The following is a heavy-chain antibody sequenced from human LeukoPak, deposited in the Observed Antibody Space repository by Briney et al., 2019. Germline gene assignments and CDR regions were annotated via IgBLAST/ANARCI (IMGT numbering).Heavy chain of an antibody. V-gene: IGHV3-74*01. CDR2: INTNGSDT. CDR1: GFSFSSYW. Sequence: GGSLRLSCAASGFSFSSYWMYWVRQAPGKGLDWVSHINTNGSDTNYADSVKGRFTISRDNAKNTLYLQMNSLRAEDTAVYYCTRALIRQWLLNWGQGTLVTVSS. CDR3: TRALIRQWLLN. D-gene: IGHD6-19*01. J-gene: IGHJ4*02.